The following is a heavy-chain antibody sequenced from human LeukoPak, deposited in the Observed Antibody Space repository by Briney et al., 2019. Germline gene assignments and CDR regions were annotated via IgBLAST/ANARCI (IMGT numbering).Heavy chain of an antibody. D-gene: IGHD1-26*01. CDR2: ISWNSVNI. V-gene: IGHV3-9*01. CDR3: AKLASGSYYDYFDY. J-gene: IGHJ4*02. Sequence: GGSLRLSCTASGFTFHDYAMHWVRQPPGKGLEWVSGISWNSVNIGYADFVKGRFTISRDNAKNSLYLEMNSLRAEDTALYYCAKLASGSYYDYFDYRGQGTLVTVSS. CDR1: GFTFHDYA.